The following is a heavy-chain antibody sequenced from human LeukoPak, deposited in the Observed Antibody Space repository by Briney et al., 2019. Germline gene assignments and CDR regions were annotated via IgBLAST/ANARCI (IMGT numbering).Heavy chain of an antibody. J-gene: IGHJ4*02. CDR3: ARNIQYSSSWGYFDY. Sequence: ASVKVSCKASGYTFTSYGISWVRQAPGQGLEWMGWISAYNGNTNYAQKLQGRVTMTTDTSTSTAYMELRSLRSDGTAVYYCARNIQYSSSWGYFDYWGQGTLVTVSS. CDR1: GYTFTSYG. CDR2: ISAYNGNT. D-gene: IGHD6-13*01. V-gene: IGHV1-18*01.